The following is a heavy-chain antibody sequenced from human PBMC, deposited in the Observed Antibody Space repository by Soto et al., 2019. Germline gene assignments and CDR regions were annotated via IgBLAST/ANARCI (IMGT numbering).Heavy chain of an antibody. CDR3: ARRKPYYDFWSGRPYYYYGMDV. Sequence: GESLQISCKGSGYSFTSYWISWVRQMPGKGLEWMGRIDPSDSYTNYSPSFQGHVTISADKSISTAYLQWSSLRASDTVMYYCARRKPYYDFWSGRPYYYYGMDVWGQGTTVTVSS. V-gene: IGHV5-10-1*01. CDR2: IDPSDSYT. CDR1: GYSFTSYW. D-gene: IGHD3-3*01. J-gene: IGHJ6*02.